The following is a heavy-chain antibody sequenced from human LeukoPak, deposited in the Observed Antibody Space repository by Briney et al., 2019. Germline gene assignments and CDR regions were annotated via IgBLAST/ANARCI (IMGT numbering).Heavy chain of an antibody. Sequence: SETLSLTCAVYGGSFSGYYWSWTRQPPGKELEWIGEINHSGSTNYNPSLKSRVTISVDTSKNQFSLKLSSVTAADTAVYYCARGAFIAATGTALDNWFDPWGQGTLVTVSS. CDR3: ARGAFIAATGTALDNWFDP. CDR1: GGSFSGYY. J-gene: IGHJ5*02. V-gene: IGHV4-34*01. CDR2: INHSGST. D-gene: IGHD6-13*01.